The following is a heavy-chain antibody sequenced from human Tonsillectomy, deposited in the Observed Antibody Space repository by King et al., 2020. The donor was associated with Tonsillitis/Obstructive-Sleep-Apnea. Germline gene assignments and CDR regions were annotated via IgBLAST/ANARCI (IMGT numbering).Heavy chain of an antibody. CDR2: IGSSNSAI. Sequence: QLVQSGGGLIQPGGSLRLSCAASGFTFSDYSMNWVRQAPGKWLEWVSYIGSSNSAIYYADSVKGRFTLSRDKAKNSLLLQMNSLRDEDTAVYYCARGLDYWGQGTLVTVSS. CDR3: ARGLDY. V-gene: IGHV3-48*02. J-gene: IGHJ4*02. CDR1: GFTFSDYS.